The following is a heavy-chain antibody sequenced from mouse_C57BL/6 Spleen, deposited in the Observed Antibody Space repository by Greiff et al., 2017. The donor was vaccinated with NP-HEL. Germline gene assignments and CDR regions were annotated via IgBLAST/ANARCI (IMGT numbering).Heavy chain of an antibody. D-gene: IGHD3-1*01. Sequence: QVQLQQPGAELVMPGASVKLSCKASGYTFTSYWMHWVKQRPGQGLEWIGEIDPSDSYTNYNQKFKGKSTLTVDKSSSTAYMQLSSLTSEDSAVYYCARQLGTYYFDYWGQGTTLTVSS. CDR2: IDPSDSYT. CDR3: ARQLGTYYFDY. J-gene: IGHJ2*01. V-gene: IGHV1-69*01. CDR1: GYTFTSYW.